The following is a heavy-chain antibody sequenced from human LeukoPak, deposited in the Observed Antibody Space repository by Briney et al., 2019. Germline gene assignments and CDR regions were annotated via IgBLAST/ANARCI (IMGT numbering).Heavy chain of an antibody. D-gene: IGHD6-13*01. CDR3: AREPTIAAAGRGAFDI. V-gene: IGHV1-69*13. J-gene: IGHJ3*02. CDR2: IIPIFGTA. Sequence: ASVKVSCKASGGTFSSYAISWVRQAPGQGLEWMGGIIPIFGTANYAQKFQGRVTITADESTSTAYMELSSLRSEDTAVYYCAREPTIAAAGRGAFDIWGQGTMVTVSS. CDR1: GGTFSSYA.